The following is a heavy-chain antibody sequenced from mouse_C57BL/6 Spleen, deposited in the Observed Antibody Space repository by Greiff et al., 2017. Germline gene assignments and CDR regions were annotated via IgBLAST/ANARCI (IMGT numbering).Heavy chain of an antibody. CDR1: GFTFSDYY. Sequence: EVQVVESGGGLVQPGGSLKLSCAASGFTFSDYYMYWVRQTPEKRLEWVAYISNGGGSTYYPDTVKGRFTISRDNAKNTLYLQMSRLKSEDTAMYYCAKGDPYAMDYWGQGTSVTVSS. J-gene: IGHJ4*01. CDR3: AKGDPYAMDY. D-gene: IGHD3-3*01. CDR2: ISNGGGST. V-gene: IGHV5-12*01.